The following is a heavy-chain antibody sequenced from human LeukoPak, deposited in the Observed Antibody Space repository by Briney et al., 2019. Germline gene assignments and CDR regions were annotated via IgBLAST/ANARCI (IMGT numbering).Heavy chain of an antibody. CDR1: GFTFSNYW. J-gene: IGHJ4*02. D-gene: IGHD4-23*01. V-gene: IGHV3-74*01. CDR3: VRDLILVDTPGDDFDY. CDR2: INVDGSVK. Sequence: PGGSLRLSCAASGFTFSNYWMHWVRQVPGKGLVWVSRINVDGSVKSYADSVKGRFTISRDNAKNAVSLQMNSLRAEDTAVYYCVRDLILVDTPGDDFDYWGQGALVTVPS.